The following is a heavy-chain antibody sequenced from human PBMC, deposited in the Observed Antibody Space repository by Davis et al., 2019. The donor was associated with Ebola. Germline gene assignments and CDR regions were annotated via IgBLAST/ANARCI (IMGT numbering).Heavy chain of an antibody. CDR1: GFTVSSNH. V-gene: IGHV3-33*01. CDR3: ARDNWYKNDN. D-gene: IGHD1/OR15-1a*01. Sequence: GGSLRLSCTASGFTVSSNHMSWVRQAPGKGLEWVAVIWYDGSNKYYADSVKGRFTISRDNSKNTLYLQMNSLRDEETAMYYCARDNWYKNDNWGQGTLVTVSS. J-gene: IGHJ4*02. CDR2: IWYDGSNK.